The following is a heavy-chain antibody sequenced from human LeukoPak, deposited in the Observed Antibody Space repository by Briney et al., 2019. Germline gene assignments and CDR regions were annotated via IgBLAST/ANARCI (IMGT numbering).Heavy chain of an antibody. CDR2: INSDGSNT. Sequence: GGSLRLSRAASGFTFSSYWMHWVRQAPGKGLVWVSRINSDGSNTRYADSVKGRFTISRDNAKNTLYLQMNSLRAEDTAVYYCARDGLAVAPGPLVDYWGQGTLVTVSS. CDR1: GFTFSSYW. D-gene: IGHD6-19*01. V-gene: IGHV3-74*01. CDR3: ARDGLAVAPGPLVDY. J-gene: IGHJ4*02.